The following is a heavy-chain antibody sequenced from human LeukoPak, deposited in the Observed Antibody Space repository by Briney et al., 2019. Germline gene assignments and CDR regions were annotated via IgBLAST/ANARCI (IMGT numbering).Heavy chain of an antibody. CDR1: GGSISSSSYY. CDR2: IKQDGSEK. J-gene: IGHJ4*02. V-gene: IGHV3-7*03. D-gene: IGHD2-2*01. Sequence: PSETLSLTCTVSGGSISSSSYYWGWIRQPPGKGLEWVANIKQDGSEKYYVDSVKGRFTISRDNAKNSLYLQMNSLRAEDTALYYCAKGKYQLPNRYFDYWGQGTLVTVSS. CDR3: AKGKYQLPNRYFDY.